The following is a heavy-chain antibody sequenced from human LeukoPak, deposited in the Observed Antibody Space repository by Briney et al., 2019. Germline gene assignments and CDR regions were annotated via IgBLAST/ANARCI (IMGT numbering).Heavy chain of an antibody. J-gene: IGHJ5*02. V-gene: IGHV1-18*01. CDR3: ARAYRTAVAGTPGWFDP. Sequence: ASVKVSCKASGYTFTSYGISWVRQAPGQGLEWMGWISAYNGNTNYAQKLQGRVTMTTDTSTSTAYMELRSLRSDDTAVYYCARAYRTAVAGTPGWFDPWGQGTLVTVSS. D-gene: IGHD6-19*01. CDR1: GYTFTSYG. CDR2: ISAYNGNT.